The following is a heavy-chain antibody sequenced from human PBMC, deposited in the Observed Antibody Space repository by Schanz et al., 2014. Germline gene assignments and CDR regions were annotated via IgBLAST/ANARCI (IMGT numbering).Heavy chain of an antibody. CDR3: ARAGQDYSDSSGYATYYFGN. CDR1: GGSISSGGYY. D-gene: IGHD3-22*01. CDR2: IYYSGNT. V-gene: IGHV4-31*03. Sequence: QVQLQESGPGLVKPSQTLSLTCTVSGGSISSGGYYWTWIRQHPGKGLEWIGYIYYSGNTYYTPSLKSRVIMSVDTSKKQFSLKLSSVTAADTAVYYCARAGQDYSDSSGYATYYFGNWGQGTLVTVSS. J-gene: IGHJ4*02.